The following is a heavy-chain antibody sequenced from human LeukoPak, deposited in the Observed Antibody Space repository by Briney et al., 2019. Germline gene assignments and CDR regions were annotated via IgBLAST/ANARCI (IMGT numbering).Heavy chain of an antibody. Sequence: GASVKVSCKASGYTFTSYGISWVRQAPGQGLEWMGWISAYNGNTNYAQKLQGRVTMTTDTSTSTAYVELRSLRSDDTAVYYCARDGYYDTSGGLNWFDPWGQGTLVTVSS. CDR3: ARDGYYDTSGGLNWFDP. D-gene: IGHD3-22*01. CDR1: GYTFTSYG. J-gene: IGHJ5*02. V-gene: IGHV1-18*01. CDR2: ISAYNGNT.